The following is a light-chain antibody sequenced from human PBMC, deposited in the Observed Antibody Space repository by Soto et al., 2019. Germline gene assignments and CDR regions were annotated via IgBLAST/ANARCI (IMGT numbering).Light chain of an antibody. V-gene: IGKV3-11*01. CDR1: QSVSRY. CDR2: DAS. CDR3: QQRNNWLTWT. J-gene: IGKJ1*01. Sequence: IVLTQSPATLSLSPGDTATLSCRASQSVSRYLAWYQQRPGQAPRLLIYDASNRATGVPARFSGSGSGTDFTLTISSLEPEDFEVYYCQQRNNWLTWTFGQGTKVEIK.